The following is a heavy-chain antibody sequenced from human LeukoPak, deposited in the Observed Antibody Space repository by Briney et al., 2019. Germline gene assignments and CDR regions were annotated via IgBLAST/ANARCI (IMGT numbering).Heavy chain of an antibody. V-gene: IGHV4-39*01. J-gene: IGHJ4*02. Sequence: SETLSLTCTVSGGSIGSSSYYWGWIRQPPGKGLEWIGSIYYSGSTYYNPSLKSRVTISVDTSKNQFSLKLSSVTAADTAVYYCATLHPENDYWGQGTLVTVSS. CDR2: IYYSGST. CDR3: ATLHPENDY. CDR1: GGSIGSSSYY.